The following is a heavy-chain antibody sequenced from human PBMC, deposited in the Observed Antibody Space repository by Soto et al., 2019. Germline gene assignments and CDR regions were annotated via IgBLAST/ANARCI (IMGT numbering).Heavy chain of an antibody. J-gene: IGHJ4*02. D-gene: IGHD3-22*01. CDR2: INPNSGGT. Sequence: QVQLVQSGAEVKKPGASVKVSCKASGYTFTGYYMHWVRQAPGQGLEWMGWINPNSGGTNYAQKFQGRVTMTRDTSISTAYMELSRPRSDDTAVYYCARDQPYYYDSSGYYYDYWGQGTLVTVSS. V-gene: IGHV1-2*02. CDR3: ARDQPYYYDSSGYYYDY. CDR1: GYTFTGYY.